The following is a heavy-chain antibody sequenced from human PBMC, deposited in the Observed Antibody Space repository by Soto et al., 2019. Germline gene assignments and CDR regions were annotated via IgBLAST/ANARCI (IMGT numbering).Heavy chain of an antibody. CDR1: GFSLSTSGVG. J-gene: IGHJ4*02. D-gene: IGHD3-22*01. CDR3: AHRPPDSSGYYYLDFDY. CDR2: IYWDDDK. V-gene: IGHV2-5*02. Sequence: QITLKESGPTLVKPTQTLTLTCTFSGFSLSTSGVGVGWIRQPPGKALEWLALIYWDDDKRYSPSLKSRLTITKDTSKNQVVLTMTNMDPVDTATYYCAHRPPDSSGYYYLDFDYWGQGTLVTVSS.